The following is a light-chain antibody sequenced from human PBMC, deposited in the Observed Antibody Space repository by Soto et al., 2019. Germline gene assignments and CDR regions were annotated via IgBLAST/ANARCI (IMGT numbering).Light chain of an antibody. V-gene: IGLV2-11*01. CDR1: TSYVGGQDY. CDR3: CSFAGSGLA. Sequence: QSALTQPRSVSGSPGQSVTISCTGTTSYVGGQDYVSWFQHHPGKAPKLIISGVTRRPSGVPDRFSGSKSGNTASLTISGLQAEDEAEYYCCSFAGSGLAFGGGTKRTVL. J-gene: IGLJ2*01. CDR2: GVT.